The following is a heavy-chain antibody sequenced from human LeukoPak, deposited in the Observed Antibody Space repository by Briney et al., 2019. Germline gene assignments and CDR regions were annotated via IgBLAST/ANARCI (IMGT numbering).Heavy chain of an antibody. D-gene: IGHD6-19*01. CDR2: ISYDGSNK. J-gene: IGHJ4*02. Sequence: PGRSLRLSCAAPGFTFSSYGMHWVRQAPGKGLEWVAVISYDGSNKYYADSVKGRFTISRDNSKNTLYLQMNSLRAEDTAVYYCAKAPGGWHYNYFDYWGQGTLVTVSS. CDR1: GFTFSSYG. V-gene: IGHV3-30*18. CDR3: AKAPGGWHYNYFDY.